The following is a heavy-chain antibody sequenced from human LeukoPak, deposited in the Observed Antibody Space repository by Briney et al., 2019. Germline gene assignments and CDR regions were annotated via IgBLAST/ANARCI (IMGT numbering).Heavy chain of an antibody. Sequence: SETLPLTCTVSGGSISSYYWSWIRQPPGKGLEWIGYISYSGSTNYNPSLKSRVTISVDTSKNQFSLKLSSVTAADTAVYYCARGPYRSRYDYWGQGTPVTVFS. D-gene: IGHD6-13*01. V-gene: IGHV4-59*01. J-gene: IGHJ4*02. CDR1: GGSISSYY. CDR3: ARGPYRSRYDY. CDR2: ISYSGST.